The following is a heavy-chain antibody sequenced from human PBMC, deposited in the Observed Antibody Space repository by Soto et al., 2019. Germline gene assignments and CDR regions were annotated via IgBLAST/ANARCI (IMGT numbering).Heavy chain of an antibody. V-gene: IGHV3-30*09. CDR2: ISYDGSDK. CDR3: ARDSIWTGRSDY. J-gene: IGHJ4*02. Sequence: LSCAASGFTFSIYGVHWVRQAPGKGLEWVAVISYDGSDKYYAESVKGRFAISRDNSKNTLYLQMNSLRAEDTAVYYCARDSIWTGRSDYWGQGTLVTVSS. D-gene: IGHD3-9*01. CDR1: GFTFSIYG.